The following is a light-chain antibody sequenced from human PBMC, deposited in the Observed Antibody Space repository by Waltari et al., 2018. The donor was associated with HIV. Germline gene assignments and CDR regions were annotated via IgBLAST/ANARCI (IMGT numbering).Light chain of an antibody. Sequence: DIVLTQSPATLSLSPGDRATLSCRASQSVTYYLVWYQQKPGQAPRLLIYEASKRATGIPARFSGSGSGTDFTLTISSLEPEDFAVYYCQHRYNWPRTFGQGTKVEIK. V-gene: IGKV3-11*01. CDR2: EAS. CDR3: QHRYNWPRT. CDR1: QSVTYY. J-gene: IGKJ1*01.